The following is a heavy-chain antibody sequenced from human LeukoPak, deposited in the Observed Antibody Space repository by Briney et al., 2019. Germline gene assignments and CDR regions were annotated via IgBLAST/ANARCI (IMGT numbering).Heavy chain of an antibody. CDR3: ARGHGGFFRYFDTNDAFDM. J-gene: IGHJ3*02. V-gene: IGHV3-23*01. Sequence: GGSLRLSCAASGFTFSNYGMSWVRQAPGKGLDWVSGISGSGENTYYADSVKGRFTISRDNSKNTLYLQMNSLRAEDTALYYCARGHGGFFRYFDTNDAFDMWGQGTVVTVSS. CDR2: ISGSGENT. CDR1: GFTFSNYG. D-gene: IGHD3-9*01.